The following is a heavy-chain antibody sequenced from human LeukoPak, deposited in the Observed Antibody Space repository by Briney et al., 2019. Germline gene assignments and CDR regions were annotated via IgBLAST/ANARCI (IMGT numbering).Heavy chain of an antibody. V-gene: IGHV3-30*02. D-gene: IGHD3-22*01. CDR3: AKGGGLYYYDSSGANPLDY. CDR1: GFTFSSYG. Sequence: GGSLRLSCAASGFTFSSYGMHWVRQAPGKGLEWVAFIRYDGSNKYYADSVKGRFTISRDNSKNTLYLQMNSLRAEDTAVYYCAKGGGLYYYDSSGANPLDYWGQGTLVIVSS. J-gene: IGHJ4*02. CDR2: IRYDGSNK.